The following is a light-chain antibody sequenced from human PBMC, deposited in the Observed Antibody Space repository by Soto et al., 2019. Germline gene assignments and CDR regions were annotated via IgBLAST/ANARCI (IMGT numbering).Light chain of an antibody. J-gene: IGLJ1*01. V-gene: IGLV1-47*01. CDR1: ISNIGTNY. Sequence: QAVVTQPPSVSGTPGQRVTISCSGGISNIGTNYVHWFQQLPGTAPKVLSNRDNQRPSGVPDRFSGSKSGTSASLAISGLRSEDEAEYSCAAWHDTVRSYVFGTGTKLTVL. CDR2: RDN. CDR3: AAWHDTVRSYV.